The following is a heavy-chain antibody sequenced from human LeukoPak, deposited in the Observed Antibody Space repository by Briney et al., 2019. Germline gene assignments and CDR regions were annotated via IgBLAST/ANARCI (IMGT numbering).Heavy chain of an antibody. J-gene: IGHJ4*02. CDR2: IYYTGST. CDR1: GGSISSGGHY. V-gene: IGHV4-31*03. CDR3: ARGVYDWDY. D-gene: IGHD3-9*01. Sequence: SQTLSLTCTVSGGSISSGGHYWSWIRQHPGKGLEWIGYIYYTGSTYYNPSLKSRVTLSVDTSKYQFSLKLSSVTAADTAVYYCARGVYDWDYWGQGTLVTVSS.